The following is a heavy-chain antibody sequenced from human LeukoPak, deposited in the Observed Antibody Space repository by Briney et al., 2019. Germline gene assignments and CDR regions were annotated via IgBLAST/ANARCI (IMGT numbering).Heavy chain of an antibody. CDR1: GCTFTGYY. D-gene: IGHD2-15*01. CDR2: INPNSGGT. J-gene: IGHJ6*03. Sequence: GASVKVSCKASGCTFTGYYMHWVRQAPGQGLEWMGWINPNSGGTNYAQKFQGRVTMTRDTSISTAYMELSRLRSDDTAVYYCARLYCSGGSCYPTHYYMDVWGKGTTVTISS. V-gene: IGHV1-2*02. CDR3: ARLYCSGGSCYPTHYYMDV.